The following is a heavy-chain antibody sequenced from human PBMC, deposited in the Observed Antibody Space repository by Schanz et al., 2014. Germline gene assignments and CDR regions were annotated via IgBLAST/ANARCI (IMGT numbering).Heavy chain of an antibody. J-gene: IGHJ4*02. CDR3: ARGRRGDCRRTSCTYYFDY. D-gene: IGHD2-2*01. CDR2: VSYDGHNK. V-gene: IGHV3-30*19. Sequence: VQLVESGGGLVQPGGSLRLSCAASGFTFSAYGMHWVRQAPGKGLEWVAIVSYDGHNKYYAVSVKGRFTISRENGKNSLYLQMNSLRAGDTAVYYCARGRRGDCRRTSCTYYFDYWGQGTLVTVSS. CDR1: GFTFSAYG.